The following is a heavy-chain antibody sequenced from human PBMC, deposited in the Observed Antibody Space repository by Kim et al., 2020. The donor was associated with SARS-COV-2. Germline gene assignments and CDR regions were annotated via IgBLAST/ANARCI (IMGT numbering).Heavy chain of an antibody. Sequence: GGSLRLSCAASGFTFSSYAMSWVRQAPGKGLEWVSAISGSGGSTYYADSVKGRFTISRDNSKNTLYLQMNSLRAEDTAVYYCAKGPEDYYDSSGYYPDGYWGQGTLVTVSS. V-gene: IGHV3-23*01. CDR1: GFTFSSYA. J-gene: IGHJ4*02. CDR3: AKGPEDYYDSSGYYPDGY. D-gene: IGHD3-22*01. CDR2: ISGSGGST.